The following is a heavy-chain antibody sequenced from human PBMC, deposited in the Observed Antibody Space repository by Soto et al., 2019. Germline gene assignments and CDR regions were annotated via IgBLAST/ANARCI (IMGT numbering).Heavy chain of an antibody. CDR3: ARGGDGYNFGAVY. Sequence: PGGSLRLSCAASGFTFRSYAMHWVRQAPGKGLEWVAVISYDETIKYYADSVKGRFTISRDNSKNTLYLQMNSLRSDDTALYYCARGGDGYNFGAVYWGQGTPVTVSS. V-gene: IGHV3-30-3*01. J-gene: IGHJ4*02. CDR1: GFTFRSYA. CDR2: ISYDETIK. D-gene: IGHD5-18*01.